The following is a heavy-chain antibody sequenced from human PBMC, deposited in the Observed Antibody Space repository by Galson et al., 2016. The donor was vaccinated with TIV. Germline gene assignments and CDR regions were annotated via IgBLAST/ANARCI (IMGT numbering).Heavy chain of an antibody. J-gene: IGHJ4*02. D-gene: IGHD2-21*01. V-gene: IGHV1-8*01. CDR1: GYTFNNYD. CDR3: ARARRGYWSGGGCLPGY. Sequence: SVKVSCKASGYTFNNYDISWVRQATGQGLEWMGWMNPNSGNAGYAQKFQGRVTMTSNTSVDTAYMEVRSRRFEDTAVYYGARARRGYWSGGGCLPGYWGQGTLVTVSS. CDR2: MNPNSGNA.